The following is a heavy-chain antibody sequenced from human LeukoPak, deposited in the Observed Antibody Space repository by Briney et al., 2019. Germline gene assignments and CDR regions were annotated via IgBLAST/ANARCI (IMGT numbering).Heavy chain of an antibody. J-gene: IGHJ4*02. CDR3: ARDTNWSDFDY. D-gene: IGHD1-1*01. CDR2: ISSGSSSI. V-gene: IGHV3-48*01. CDR1: GFTFSSYG. Sequence: GGSLRPSCAASGFTFSSYGMHWVRQAPGKGLEWVSYISSGSSSIYYADSVKGRFTISRDNAKNSLYLQMSSLRAEDTAVYYCARDTNWSDFDYWGQGTLVTVSS.